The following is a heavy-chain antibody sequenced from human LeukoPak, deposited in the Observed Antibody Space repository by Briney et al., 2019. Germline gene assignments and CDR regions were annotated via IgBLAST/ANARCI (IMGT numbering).Heavy chain of an antibody. Sequence: GGSLRLSCAASGFTVSNVWMNWVRQAPGKGLEWVGRMKSKADGCTTDYAAPGKGRFTIIRDDEKKKVYQQMDRLRAAETAAYXCARDKGTSYLSSFDYWGQGTLVTVSS. CDR3: ARDKGTSYLSSFDY. CDR2: MKSKADGCTT. CDR1: GFTVSNVW. D-gene: IGHD6-6*01. V-gene: IGHV3-15*01. J-gene: IGHJ4*02.